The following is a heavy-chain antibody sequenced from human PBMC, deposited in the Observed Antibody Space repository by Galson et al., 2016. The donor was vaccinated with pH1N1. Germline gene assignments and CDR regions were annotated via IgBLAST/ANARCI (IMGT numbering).Heavy chain of an antibody. Sequence: SLRLSCAASGFTFDDYTMHWVRQAPGKGLEWVSLIGWDASSAYYIGSVRGRFTISRDNSKDSLYLQMDSLRVEDTAVYYCAKDRATYYYYGLDVWGQGTTVTVSS. CDR2: IGWDASSA. CDR1: GFTFDDYT. CDR3: AKDRATYYYYGLDV. J-gene: IGHJ6*02. V-gene: IGHV3-43*01.